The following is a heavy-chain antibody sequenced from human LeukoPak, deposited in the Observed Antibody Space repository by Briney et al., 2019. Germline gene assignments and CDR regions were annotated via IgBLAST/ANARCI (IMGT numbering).Heavy chain of an antibody. J-gene: IGHJ4*02. CDR3: AREPGSSGWYRRAGIDY. CDR2: ISYDGSNK. V-gene: IGHV3-30-3*01. CDR1: GFTFSSYA. D-gene: IGHD6-19*01. Sequence: GGSLRLSCAASGFTFSSYAMHWVRQAPGKGLEWVAVISYDGSNKCYADSVKGRFTISRDNSKNTLYLQMDSLRAEDTAVYYCAREPGSSGWYRRAGIDYWGQGTLVTVSS.